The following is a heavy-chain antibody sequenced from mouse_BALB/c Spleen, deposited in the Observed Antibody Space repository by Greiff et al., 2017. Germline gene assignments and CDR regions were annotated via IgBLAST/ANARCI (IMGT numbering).Heavy chain of an antibody. CDR2: IYPGNVNT. CDR1: GYTFTSYY. CDR3: ARFEGRDYFDY. Sequence: VQLQQSGPELVKPGASVRISCKASGYTFTSYYIHWVKQRPGQGLEWIGWIYPGNVNTKYNEKFKGKATLTADKSSSTAYMQLSSLTSEDSAVYFCARFEGRDYFDYWGQGTTLTVSS. D-gene: IGHD3-3*01. V-gene: IGHV1S56*01. J-gene: IGHJ2*01.